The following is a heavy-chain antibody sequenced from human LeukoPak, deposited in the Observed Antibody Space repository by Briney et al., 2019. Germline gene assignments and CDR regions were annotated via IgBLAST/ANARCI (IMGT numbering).Heavy chain of an antibody. J-gene: IGHJ4*02. CDR1: GYTFTNYG. V-gene: IGHV1-18*01. D-gene: IGHD3-22*01. Sequence: ASVKVSCKASGYTFTNYGISWVRQAPGQGLQWMGWISAKNGNTKYAEKFQGRGTMTTDTSTNTAYMELRSLRSDDTAVYYCARDRQDYYDSSGYSDNWGQGTLVTVSS. CDR3: ARDRQDYYDSSGYSDN. CDR2: ISAKNGNT.